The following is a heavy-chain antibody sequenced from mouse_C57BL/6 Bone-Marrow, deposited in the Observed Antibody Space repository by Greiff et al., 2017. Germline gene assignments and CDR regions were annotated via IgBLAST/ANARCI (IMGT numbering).Heavy chain of an antibody. CDR2: INPSSGYT. Sequence: QVHVKQSGAELARPGASVKMSCKASGYTFTSYTMHWVKQRPGQGLEWIGYINPSSGYTKYNQKFKDKATWTADKSSSTAYMQLSSLTSEDSAVYYCASYRANWNYAMGYWGQGTSVTVSS. D-gene: IGHD4-1*01. J-gene: IGHJ4*01. CDR1: GYTFTSYT. CDR3: ASYRANWNYAMGY. V-gene: IGHV1-4*01.